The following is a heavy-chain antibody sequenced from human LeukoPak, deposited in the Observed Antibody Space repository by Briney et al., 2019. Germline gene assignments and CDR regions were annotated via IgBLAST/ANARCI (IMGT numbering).Heavy chain of an antibody. CDR2: INHSGST. D-gene: IGHD3-22*01. CDR3: AVNYYGSSGYPASYFDY. CDR1: GGSFSGYY. Sequence: SETLSLTCAVYGGSFSGYYWSWIRQPPGKGLEWIGEINHSGSTNYNPSLKSRVTISVDTSKNQFSLKLSSVTAADTAVYYCAVNYYGSSGYPASYFDYWGQGTLVTVSS. V-gene: IGHV4-34*01. J-gene: IGHJ4*02.